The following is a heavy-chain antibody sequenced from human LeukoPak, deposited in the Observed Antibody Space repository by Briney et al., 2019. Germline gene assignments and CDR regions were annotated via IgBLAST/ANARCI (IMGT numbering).Heavy chain of an antibody. D-gene: IGHD4-17*01. J-gene: IGHJ4*02. V-gene: IGHV1-18*01. CDR2: ISAYNGNT. CDR1: GYTFTSYG. CDR3: ARVGTTLSFGFVGY. Sequence: GASVKVSCKASGYTFTSYGISWVRPAPGQGLAWMGWISAYNGNTNYAQKLQGRVTMTTDTSTSTAYMELRSLRSDDTAVYYCARVGTTLSFGFVGYWGQGTLVTVSS.